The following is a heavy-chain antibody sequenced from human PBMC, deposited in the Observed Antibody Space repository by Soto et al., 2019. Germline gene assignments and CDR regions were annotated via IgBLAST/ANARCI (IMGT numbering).Heavy chain of an antibody. D-gene: IGHD3-3*01. Sequence: GSLRLSCAASGFTFSSYAMHWVRQAPGKGLEWVAVISYDGSNKYYADSVKGRFTISRDNSKNTLYLQMNSLRAEDTAVYYCARDGEATIFGVVIDWGQGTLVTVSS. CDR2: ISYDGSNK. V-gene: IGHV3-30-3*01. CDR3: ARDGEATIFGVVID. CDR1: GFTFSSYA. J-gene: IGHJ4*02.